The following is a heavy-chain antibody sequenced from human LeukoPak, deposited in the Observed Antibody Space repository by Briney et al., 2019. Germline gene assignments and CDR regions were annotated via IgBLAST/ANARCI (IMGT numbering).Heavy chain of an antibody. V-gene: IGHV3-30*03. D-gene: IGHD3-3*01. J-gene: IGHJ4*02. CDR3: ARDYDYWIDY. Sequence: GGSLRLSCAASGFTFSSYGMHWVRQAPGKGLEWVAVISYDGSNKYYADSVKGRFTISRDNSKNTLYLQMNSLRVEDTALYYCARDYDYWIDYWGQGILVTVSS. CDR2: ISYDGSNK. CDR1: GFTFSSYG.